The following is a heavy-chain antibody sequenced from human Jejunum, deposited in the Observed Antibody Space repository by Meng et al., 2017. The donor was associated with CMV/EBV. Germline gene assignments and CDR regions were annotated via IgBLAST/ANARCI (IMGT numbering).Heavy chain of an antibody. CDR3: AKDSDSSTWYGNHYYGMDV. D-gene: IGHD6-13*01. Sequence: FSTYAMSWVRQAPGKGLDWVSSISAGGGTSGADYVKGRFIISRDNSKNTLYLQMNSLRAEDTAIYYCAKDSDSSTWYGNHYYGMDVWGQGTTVTVSS. CDR1: FSTYA. V-gene: IGHV3-23*01. CDR2: ISAGGGT. J-gene: IGHJ6*02.